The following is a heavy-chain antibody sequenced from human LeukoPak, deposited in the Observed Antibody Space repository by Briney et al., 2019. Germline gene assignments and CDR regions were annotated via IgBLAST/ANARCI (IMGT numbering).Heavy chain of an antibody. CDR1: GGSISSYY. Sequence: SETLSLTCTVSGGSISSYYWSWIRQSPGKGLEWIGYIYYSGSANYNPSLESRVTISVDTSKNQFSLKLSSVTAADTAVYYCAREYYGSGNCSPSHSDYWGQGTLVTVSS. CDR2: IYYSGSA. V-gene: IGHV4-59*01. CDR3: AREYYGSGNCSPSHSDY. J-gene: IGHJ4*02. D-gene: IGHD3-10*01.